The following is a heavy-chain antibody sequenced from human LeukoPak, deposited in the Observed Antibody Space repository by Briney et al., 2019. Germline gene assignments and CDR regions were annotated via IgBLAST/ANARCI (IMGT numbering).Heavy chain of an antibody. CDR3: ARVLYCSSTSCRDY. D-gene: IGHD2-2*01. V-gene: IGHV3-48*03. CDR2: ISSSGSTI. CDR1: GFTFSSYE. Sequence: GGSLRLSCAASGFTFSSYEMNWVRQAPGKGLEWVSYISSSGSTIYYADSVKGRFTISRDNAKNSLYLQMNSLRAEDTAVYYCARVLYCSSTSCRDYWGQGTLVTVSS. J-gene: IGHJ4*02.